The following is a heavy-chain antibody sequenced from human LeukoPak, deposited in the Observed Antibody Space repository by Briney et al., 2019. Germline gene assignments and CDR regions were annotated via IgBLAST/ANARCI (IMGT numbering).Heavy chain of an antibody. CDR1: GFTFSSYG. CDR3: AKGDYYDSSGYSFYFDY. D-gene: IGHD3-22*01. Sequence: GGSLRLSCAASGFTFSSYGMHWVRQAPGKGLEWVAVISYDGSNKYYADSVKGRFTISRDNSKNTLYLQMNSLRAEDTAVYYCAKGDYYDSSGYSFYFDYWGQGTLVTVSS. V-gene: IGHV3-30*18. CDR2: ISYDGSNK. J-gene: IGHJ4*02.